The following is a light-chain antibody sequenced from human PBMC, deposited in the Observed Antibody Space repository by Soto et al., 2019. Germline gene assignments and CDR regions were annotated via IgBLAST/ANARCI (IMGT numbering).Light chain of an antibody. V-gene: IGKV3-15*01. CDR1: QSVSSN. Sequence: EIVMTQSPATLSVSPGERATLSCRASQSVSSNLAWYQQKPGQAPRLLIYGASTRATGIPASFSGSGSGTDFTLTISSLQSEDFAVYYCQQHNNWPPYTFGQGTKLEIK. J-gene: IGKJ2*01. CDR3: QQHNNWPPYT. CDR2: GAS.